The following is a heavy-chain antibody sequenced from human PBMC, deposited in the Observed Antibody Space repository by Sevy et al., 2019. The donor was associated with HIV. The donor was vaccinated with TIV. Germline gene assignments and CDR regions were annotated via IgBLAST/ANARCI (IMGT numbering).Heavy chain of an antibody. CDR1: GFTFSNYS. Sequence: LSLTCAASGFTFSNYSMSWVRQPPGKGLEGVSTLSFGCGEINHADSVKGRFTISRDNSKNSLYLQMNNLRAEDTAVYYCAREGCTKPHDYWGQGTLVTVSS. V-gene: IGHV3-23*01. D-gene: IGHD2-8*01. J-gene: IGHJ4*02. CDR2: LSFGCGEI. CDR3: AREGCTKPHDY.